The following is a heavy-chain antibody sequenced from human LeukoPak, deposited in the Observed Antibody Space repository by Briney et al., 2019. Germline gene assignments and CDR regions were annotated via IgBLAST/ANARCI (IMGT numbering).Heavy chain of an antibody. Sequence: SETLSLTCAVYGGSFSGYYWSWIRQPPGKGLEWIGEINHSGSTNYNPSLKSRVTISVDTSKNQFSLKLSSVTAADTAVYYCARVKGYWGSFDYWGQGTLVTVSS. CDR1: GGSFSGYY. V-gene: IGHV4-34*01. J-gene: IGHJ4*02. CDR3: ARVKGYWGSFDY. D-gene: IGHD7-27*01. CDR2: INHSGST.